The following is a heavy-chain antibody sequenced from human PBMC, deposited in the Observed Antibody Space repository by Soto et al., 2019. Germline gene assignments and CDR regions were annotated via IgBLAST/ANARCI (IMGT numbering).Heavy chain of an antibody. V-gene: IGHV4-59*01. Sequence: SETLSLTCTVSGGSISSYYWSWIRQPPGKGLEWIGYIYYSGSTNYNPSLKSRVTISVDTSKNQFSLKLSSVTAADTAVYYCARGGTGTTWSYYYYYMDVWGKGTTVTVSS. CDR1: GGSISSYY. CDR3: ARGGTGTTWSYYYYYMDV. D-gene: IGHD1-1*01. J-gene: IGHJ6*03. CDR2: IYYSGST.